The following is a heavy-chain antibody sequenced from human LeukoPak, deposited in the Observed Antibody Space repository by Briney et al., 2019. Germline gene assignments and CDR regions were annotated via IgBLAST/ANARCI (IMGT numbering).Heavy chain of an antibody. J-gene: IGHJ6*03. Sequence: GGSLRLSCAASGFTFNTYTMNWVRQAPGKGLEWVSSITASSTAIYSADSVKGRFTISRDNAKSSLYLQMNSLRAEDTAVYYCARERGDPMGRGVIIKHKYYYYMDVWGKGTTVTVSS. CDR1: GFTFNTYT. D-gene: IGHD3-10*01. V-gene: IGHV3-21*01. CDR2: ITASSTAI. CDR3: ARERGDPMGRGVIIKHKYYYYMDV.